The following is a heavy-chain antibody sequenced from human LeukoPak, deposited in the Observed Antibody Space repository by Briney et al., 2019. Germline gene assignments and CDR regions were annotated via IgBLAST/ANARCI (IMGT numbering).Heavy chain of an antibody. V-gene: IGHV3-74*01. CDR1: GFTFTNYW. Sequence: PGGSLRLSCAASGFTFTNYWIHWVRPAPGKGPMWVSRIKSDGITTNYADSVKGRFTISRDNAKNTVYLQMSSLRAEDTAVYFCARGMFHGYCTDYWGQGTWVPVSS. J-gene: IGHJ4*02. CDR2: IKSDGITT. D-gene: IGHD3-3*01. CDR3: ARGMFHGYCTDY.